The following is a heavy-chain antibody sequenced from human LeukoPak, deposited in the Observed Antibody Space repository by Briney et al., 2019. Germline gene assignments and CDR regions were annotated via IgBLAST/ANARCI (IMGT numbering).Heavy chain of an antibody. V-gene: IGHV1-2*02. J-gene: IGHJ5*02. CDR1: GYTFTGYY. Sequence: ASVKVSCKASGYTFTGYYMHWVRQAPGQGLEWMGWINPNGGGTNYAQKFQGRVTMTRDTSISTAYMELSRLRSEDTAVYYCARPLRYFDESWFDPWGQGTLVTVSS. CDR2: INPNGGGT. D-gene: IGHD3-9*01. CDR3: ARPLRYFDESWFDP.